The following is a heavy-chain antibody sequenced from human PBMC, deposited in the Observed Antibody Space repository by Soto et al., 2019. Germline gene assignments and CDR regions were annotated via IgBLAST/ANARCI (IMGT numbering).Heavy chain of an antibody. CDR3: ATESGSTYGYFDH. V-gene: IGHV4-30-4*01. J-gene: IGHJ4*02. CDR2: ISNSGST. Sequence: PSETLSLTCTVSGGSVTSNEDYWTWIRQSPGKGLEWIGYISNSGSTGYNPPLKTRLSMSVDRSKNQFTLRLTSVTAADTAVYFCATESGSTYGYFDHWGQGTQVT. CDR1: GGSVTSNEDY. D-gene: IGHD5-18*01.